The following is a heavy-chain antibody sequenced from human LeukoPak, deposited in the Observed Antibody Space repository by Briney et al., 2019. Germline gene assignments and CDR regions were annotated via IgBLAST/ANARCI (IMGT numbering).Heavy chain of an antibody. Sequence: GGSLRLSCAASGFTFSSYSMNWVRQAPGKGLEWVSSISSSSSYIYYADSVKGRFTISRDNAKNSLYLQMNSLRAEDTAVYYCARAGSRGKKDTFDIWGQGTMVTVSS. D-gene: IGHD6-13*01. J-gene: IGHJ3*02. CDR1: GFTFSSYS. V-gene: IGHV3-21*01. CDR3: ARAGSRGKKDTFDI. CDR2: ISSSSSYI.